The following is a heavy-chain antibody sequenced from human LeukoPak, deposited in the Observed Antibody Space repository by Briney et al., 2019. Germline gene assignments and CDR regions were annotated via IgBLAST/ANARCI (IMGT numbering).Heavy chain of an antibody. V-gene: IGHV1-2*02. CDR2: INPNSGGT. Sequence: ASVKLSCKPSGYTFTAYYIHWVRQAPGQGLEWMGWINPNSGGTDYAQKFQGRVTMTRDTSISTVYMELSRMTYDDTAVYYCARGVGVDSLRRLDPWGQGTLVTVSS. J-gene: IGHJ5*02. D-gene: IGHD3-22*01. CDR1: GYTFTAYY. CDR3: ARGVGVDSLRRLDP.